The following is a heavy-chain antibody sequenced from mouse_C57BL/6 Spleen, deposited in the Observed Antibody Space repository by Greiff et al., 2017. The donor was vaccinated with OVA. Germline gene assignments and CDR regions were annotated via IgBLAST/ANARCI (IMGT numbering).Heavy chain of an antibody. V-gene: IGHV1-54*01. D-gene: IGHD2-1*01. CDR2: INPGSGGT. CDR3: ARGVGYYGNHDY. Sequence: QVQLQQSGAELVRPGTSVKVSCKASGYAFTNYLIEWVKQRPGQGLEWIGVINPGSGGTNYNEKFKGKATLTADKSSSTAYMQLSSLTSEDSAVVYCARGVGYYGNHDYWGQGTTLTVSS. J-gene: IGHJ2*01. CDR1: GYAFTNYL.